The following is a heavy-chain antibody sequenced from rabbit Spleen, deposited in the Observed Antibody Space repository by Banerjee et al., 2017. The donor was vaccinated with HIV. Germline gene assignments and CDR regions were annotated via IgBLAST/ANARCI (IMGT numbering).Heavy chain of an antibody. Sequence: QEQLVESGGGLVKPEGSLKLSCTASGFSFSNKAVMCWVRQAPGKGLEWIACINIVTGKSVYASWAKGRFTMSRTSSTTVTLQMTSLTAADTATYFCARGIVYGFAGDTYPPYGMDLWGQGTLVTVS. CDR2: INIVTGKS. V-gene: IGHV1S45*01. D-gene: IGHD6-1*01. CDR1: GFSFSNKAV. J-gene: IGHJ6*01. CDR3: ARGIVYGFAGDTYPPYGMDL.